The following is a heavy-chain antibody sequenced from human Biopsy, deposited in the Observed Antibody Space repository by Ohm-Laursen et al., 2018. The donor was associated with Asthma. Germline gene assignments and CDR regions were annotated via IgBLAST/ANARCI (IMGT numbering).Heavy chain of an antibody. CDR1: GFTFSSYG. J-gene: IGHJ5*02. D-gene: IGHD3-9*01. CDR2: ISYDGSNK. V-gene: IGHV3-30*18. CDR3: AKAERYFDWYWFDP. Sequence: SLRLSCEASGFTFSSYGMHWVRQAPGKGLEWVAVISYDGSNKYYADSVKGRFTISRDNSKNTLYLQMNSLRAEDTAVYYCAKAERYFDWYWFDPWGQGTLVTVSS.